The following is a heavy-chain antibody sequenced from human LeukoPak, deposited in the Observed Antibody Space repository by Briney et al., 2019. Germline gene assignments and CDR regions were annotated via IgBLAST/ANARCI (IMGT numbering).Heavy chain of an antibody. J-gene: IGHJ4*02. V-gene: IGHV3-7*01. D-gene: IGHD3-3*01. CDR2: IKQDGSEK. CDR1: GFTFSSYW. Sequence: PGGSLRLSCAASGFTFSSYWMSWVRQAPGKGLEWVANIKQDGSEKYYVDSVKGRFTISRDNAKNSLYLQMNSLRAEDTAVYYCARGADFWSDRDLFGYWGQGTLVTVSS. CDR3: ARGADFWSDRDLFGY.